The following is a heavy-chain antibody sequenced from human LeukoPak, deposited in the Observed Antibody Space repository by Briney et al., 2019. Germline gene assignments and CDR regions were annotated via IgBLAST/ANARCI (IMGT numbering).Heavy chain of an antibody. D-gene: IGHD3-22*01. Sequence: GGSLRLSCAASGFTFSSYAMSWVRQAPGKGLEWVSAIIGSGGSTYYADSVKGRFTISRDNSKNTLYLQMNSLRAEDTAVYYCAKVSEYYYDSSGYWFDYWGQGTLVTVSS. CDR3: AKVSEYYYDSSGYWFDY. CDR1: GFTFSSYA. CDR2: IIGSGGST. J-gene: IGHJ4*02. V-gene: IGHV3-23*01.